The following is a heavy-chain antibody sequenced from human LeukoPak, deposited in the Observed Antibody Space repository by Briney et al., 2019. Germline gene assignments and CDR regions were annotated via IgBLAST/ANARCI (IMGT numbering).Heavy chain of an antibody. J-gene: IGHJ5*02. Sequence: GGSLRLSCAASRFTFSSYAMSWVRQAPGKGLEWVSAISGSGGSTYYADSVKGRFTISRDNSKNTLYLQMNSLRAEDTAVYYCAKGEGGRVAAYNWFDPWGQGTLVTVSS. CDR2: ISGSGGST. D-gene: IGHD6-6*01. CDR1: RFTFSSYA. V-gene: IGHV3-23*01. CDR3: AKGEGGRVAAYNWFDP.